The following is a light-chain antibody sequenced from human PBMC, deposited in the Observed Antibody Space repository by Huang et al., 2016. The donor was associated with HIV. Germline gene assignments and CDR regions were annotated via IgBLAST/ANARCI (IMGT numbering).Light chain of an antibody. CDR3: QQHNSWPRT. CDR2: AAS. Sequence: EIVMTQSPATLSVSPGERATLSCRASQSFGSNFALSQQRRGQAPRLRIYAASTSATGIPAMFIVSGSVTEFTLTVSSLQSEDFAVYYCQQHNSWPRTFGQGTRV. CDR1: QSFGSN. V-gene: IGKV3-15*01. J-gene: IGKJ1*01.